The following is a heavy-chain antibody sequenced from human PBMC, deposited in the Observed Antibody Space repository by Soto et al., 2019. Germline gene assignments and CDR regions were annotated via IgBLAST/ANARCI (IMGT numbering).Heavy chain of an antibody. Sequence: QVQLAESGGNVVQPGRSLRLSCAASGFSFSDYGMHWVRQAPGKGLESVALLSYDGDKEYYADSVKGRFTISRDNSKNTVFLQMNSLRPEDTAVYYCGKDLMGEQWLGVMHYWGQGTLVTVSS. CDR1: GFSFSDYG. V-gene: IGHV3-30*18. CDR3: GKDLMGEQWLGVMHY. D-gene: IGHD6-19*01. CDR2: LSYDGDKE. J-gene: IGHJ4*02.